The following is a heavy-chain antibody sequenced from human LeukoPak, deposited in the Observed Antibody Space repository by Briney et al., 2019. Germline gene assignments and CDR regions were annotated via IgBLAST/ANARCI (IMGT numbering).Heavy chain of an antibody. Sequence: SETLSLTCAVYGGSFSGYYWSWIRQPPGKGLEWIGEINHSGSTNYNPSLKSRVTISVDTSKNQFSLKLSSVTAAGTAVYYCARGPRSLVVPAAILKAHWGFDPWGQGTLVTVSS. D-gene: IGHD2-2*02. CDR1: GGSFSGYY. J-gene: IGHJ5*02. CDR2: INHSGST. V-gene: IGHV4-34*01. CDR3: ARGPRSLVVPAAILKAHWGFDP.